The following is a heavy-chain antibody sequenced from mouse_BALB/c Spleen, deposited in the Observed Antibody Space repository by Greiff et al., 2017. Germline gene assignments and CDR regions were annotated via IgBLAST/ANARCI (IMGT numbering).Heavy chain of an antibody. CDR1: GDSITSGY. Sequence: EVKLQESGPSLVKPSQTLSLTCSVTGDSITSGYWNWIRKFPGNKLEYMGYISYSGSTYYNPSLKSRISITRDTSKNQYYLQLNSVTTEDTATYYCARYYGSRDWFAYWGQGTLVTVSA. D-gene: IGHD1-1*01. CDR3: ARYYGSRDWFAY. V-gene: IGHV3-8*02. J-gene: IGHJ3*01. CDR2: ISYSGST.